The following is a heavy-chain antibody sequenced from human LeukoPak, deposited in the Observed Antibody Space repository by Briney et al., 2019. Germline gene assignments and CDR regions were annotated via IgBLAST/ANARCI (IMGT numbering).Heavy chain of an antibody. CDR3: ARERGGPYDYIWGSYYNWFDP. J-gene: IGHJ5*02. CDR1: GGSISSYY. Sequence: SETLSLTCTVSGGSISSYYWSWIRQPAGKGLEWIGRIYTSGSTNYNPSLKSRVTMSVDTSKNQFSLKLSSVTAADTAVYYCARERGGPYDYIWGSYYNWFDPWGQGTLVTVSS. V-gene: IGHV4-4*07. CDR2: IYTSGST. D-gene: IGHD3-16*01.